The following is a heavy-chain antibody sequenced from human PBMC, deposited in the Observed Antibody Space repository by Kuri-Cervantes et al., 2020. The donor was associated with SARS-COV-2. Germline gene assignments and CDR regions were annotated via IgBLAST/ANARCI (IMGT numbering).Heavy chain of an antibody. CDR1: GYTFTSYY. D-gene: IGHD6-13*01. J-gene: IGHJ4*02. Sequence: KVSCKASGYTFTSYYMHWVRQAPGQGLEWMGIINPSGGSTSYAQKFQGRVTMTRDTSTSTVYMELSSLRSEDTAVYYCARGGHSSTATPEFDYWGQGTLVTVSS. V-gene: IGHV1-46*01. CDR3: ARGGHSSTATPEFDY. CDR2: INPSGGST.